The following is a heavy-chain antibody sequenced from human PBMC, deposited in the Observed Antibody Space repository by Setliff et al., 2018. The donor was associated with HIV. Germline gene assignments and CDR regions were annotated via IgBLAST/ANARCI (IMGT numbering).Heavy chain of an antibody. Sequence: ASVKVSCKASGYTFTSYVINWARQAPGQGLEWMGGIIPILGIVNYAQRFQGRVTITTDESTSTAYMELSSLRSEDTAVYYCARASSGYDAFDIWGQGTMVTVSS. CDR3: ARASSGYDAFDI. D-gene: IGHD3-22*01. CDR1: GYTFTSYV. V-gene: IGHV1-69*10. CDR2: IIPILGIV. J-gene: IGHJ3*02.